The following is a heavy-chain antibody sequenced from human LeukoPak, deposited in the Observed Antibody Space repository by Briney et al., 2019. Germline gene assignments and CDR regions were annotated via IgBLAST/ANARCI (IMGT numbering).Heavy chain of an antibody. CDR2: ISNSGGNT. V-gene: IGHV3-23*01. CDR3: AKDLYGXXDFDY. D-gene: IGHD4-17*01. Sequence: GGSLRLSCAASGFTFSSHAMNWVRQAPGKGLEWVSGISNSGGNTYYADSVKGRFTISRDNSKNALYLQMNSLRAEDTAVYYCAKDLYGXXDFDYWGQXTLVXXSS. J-gene: IGHJ4*02. CDR1: GFTFSSHA.